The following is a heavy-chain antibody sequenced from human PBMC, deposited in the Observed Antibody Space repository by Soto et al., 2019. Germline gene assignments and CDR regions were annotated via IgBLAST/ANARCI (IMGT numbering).Heavy chain of an antibody. V-gene: IGHV3-23*01. CDR3: AKDPDRLELPYDY. D-gene: IGHD1-7*01. J-gene: IGHJ4*02. CDR1: GFTFSSYA. Sequence: LRLSCAASGFTFSSYAMSWVRQAPGKGLEWVSAISGSGGSTYYADSVKGRFTISRDNSKNTLYLQMNSLRAEDTAVYYCAKDPDRLELPYDYWGQGTLVTVSS. CDR2: ISGSGGST.